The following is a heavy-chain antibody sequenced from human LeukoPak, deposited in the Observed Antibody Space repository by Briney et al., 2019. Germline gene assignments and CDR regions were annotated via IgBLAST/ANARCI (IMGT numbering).Heavy chain of an antibody. D-gene: IGHD3-3*01. CDR2: ISGSGGST. J-gene: IGHJ4*02. V-gene: IGHV3-23*01. CDR3: AKSPVLRSLEWLQYYFDY. Sequence: PGGSLRLSCAASGFTFSSYAMSWVRQAPGKGLEWVSAISGSGGSTYYADSVKGRFTISRDNSKNTLYLQMNSLRAEDTAVYYCAKSPVLRSLEWLQYYFDYWGQGTLVTVSS. CDR1: GFTFSSYA.